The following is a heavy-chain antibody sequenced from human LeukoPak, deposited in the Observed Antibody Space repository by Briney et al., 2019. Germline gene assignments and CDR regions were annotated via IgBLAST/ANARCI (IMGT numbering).Heavy chain of an antibody. CDR1: GGSIRNYNNY. Sequence: PSETLSLTCIVSGGSIRNYNNYWGWIRQPPGKGLEWIGNVYHNGVTYYNPSLKSRVSISVDTSENHFSLKLSSVTAADTAIYYCARVGGSGYPSTGFDFWGQGTLVTVSS. CDR3: ARVGGSGYPSTGFDF. V-gene: IGHV4-39*02. J-gene: IGHJ5*01. D-gene: IGHD6-25*01. CDR2: VYHNGVT.